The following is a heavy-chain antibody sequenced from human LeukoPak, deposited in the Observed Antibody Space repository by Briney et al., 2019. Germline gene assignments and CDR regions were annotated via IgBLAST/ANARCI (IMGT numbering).Heavy chain of an antibody. CDR1: GYSFITYW. V-gene: IGHV5-51*01. D-gene: IGHD3-3*01. CDR3: ARIDDFWSATDGFDT. J-gene: IGHJ3*02. Sequence: GESLKISCKGSGYSFITYWIGWVRQMPGKGLEWMGIIYPGDSDTRYSPSFQGQVTISVDKSISTAYLQWSSLKASDTAMYYCARIDDFWSATDGFDTWGQGTMVTVSS. CDR2: IYPGDSDT.